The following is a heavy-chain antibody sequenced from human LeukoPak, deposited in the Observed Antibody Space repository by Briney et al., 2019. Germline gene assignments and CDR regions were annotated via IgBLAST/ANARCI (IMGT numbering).Heavy chain of an antibody. CDR1: GFTFSSYA. CDR3: AKDRNSGSYFDY. CDR2: ISYDGSNK. Sequence: GGSLRLSCAASGFTFSSYAMHWVRQAPGKGLEWVAVISYDGSNKYYADSVKGRFTISRDNSKNTLYLQMNSLRAEDTAAYYCAKDRNSGSYFDYWGQGTLVTVSS. D-gene: IGHD1-26*01. J-gene: IGHJ4*02. V-gene: IGHV3-30-3*01.